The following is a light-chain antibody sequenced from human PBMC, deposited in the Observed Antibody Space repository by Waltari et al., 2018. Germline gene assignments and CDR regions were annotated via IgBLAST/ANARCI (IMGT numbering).Light chain of an antibody. CDR1: QSLVHSDGNTH. CDR2: KVS. J-gene: IGKJ2*01. Sequence: QSASISCKSSQSLVHSDGNTHLNWFQQRPGQSPRRLFYKVSNRESGVPDRFSGSGSGTDFTLKITRVEAEDVGVYYCMQGTHWPYTFGQGTKLDIK. V-gene: IGKV2-30*02. CDR3: MQGTHWPYT.